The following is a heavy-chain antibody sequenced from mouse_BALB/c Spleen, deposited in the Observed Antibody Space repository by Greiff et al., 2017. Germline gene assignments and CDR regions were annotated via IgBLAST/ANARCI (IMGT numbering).Heavy chain of an antibody. Sequence: EVKLVESGGGLVKPGGSLKLSCAASGFTFSDYYMYWVRQTPEKRLEWVATISDGGSYTYYPDSVKGRFTISRDNAKNNLYLQMSSLKSEDTAMYYCARDSGTKAIDYWGQGTSVTVSS. J-gene: IGHJ4*01. V-gene: IGHV5-4*02. CDR3: ARDSGTKAIDY. CDR2: ISDGGSYT. D-gene: IGHD4-1*01. CDR1: GFTFSDYY.